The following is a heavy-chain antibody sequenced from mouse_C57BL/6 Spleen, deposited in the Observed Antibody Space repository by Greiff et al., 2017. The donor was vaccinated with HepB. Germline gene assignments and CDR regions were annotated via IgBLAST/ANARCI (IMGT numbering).Heavy chain of an antibody. Sequence: EVQLQQSGPVLVKPGASVKMSCKASGYTFTDYYMNWVKQSHGKSLEWIGVINPYNGGTSYNQKFKGKATLTVDKSSSTAYMELNSLTSEDSAVYYCAPYYSNYGFFAYWGQVALVTVSA. CDR3: APYYSNYGFFAY. V-gene: IGHV1-19*01. J-gene: IGHJ3*01. CDR1: GYTFTDYY. CDR2: INPYNGGT. D-gene: IGHD2-5*01.